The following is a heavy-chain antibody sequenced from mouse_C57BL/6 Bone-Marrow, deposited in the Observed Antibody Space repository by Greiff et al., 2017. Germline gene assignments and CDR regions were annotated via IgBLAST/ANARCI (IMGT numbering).Heavy chain of an antibody. CDR1: GYTFTSYW. D-gene: IGHD1-1*01. V-gene: IGHV1-64*01. CDR2: IHPNSGST. CDR3: ARSGDDYYGRFAY. J-gene: IGHJ3*01. Sequence: VQLQQPGAELVKPGASVKLSCKASGYTFTSYWMPWVKQRPGQGLEWIGMIHPNSGSTYYHEKFKGKATLTVDKSSSTAYMQLSSLTSEDSAVYYCARSGDDYYGRFAYWGQGTLVTVSA.